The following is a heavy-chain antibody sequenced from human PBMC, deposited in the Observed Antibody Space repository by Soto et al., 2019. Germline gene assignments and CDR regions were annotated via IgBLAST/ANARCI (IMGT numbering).Heavy chain of an antibody. J-gene: IGHJ6*02. CDR1: GFTFSSYG. CDR2: ISYDGSNK. D-gene: IGHD1-26*01. Sequence: GGSLRLSCAASGFTFSSYGMHWVRQAPGKGLEWVAVISYDGSNKYYADSVKGRFTISRDNSKNTLYLQMNCPRAEDAAVYYCAKDVVVGATPEFGDYYYYYGMDVWGQGTTVTVSS. V-gene: IGHV3-30*18. CDR3: AKDVVVGATPEFGDYYYYYGMDV.